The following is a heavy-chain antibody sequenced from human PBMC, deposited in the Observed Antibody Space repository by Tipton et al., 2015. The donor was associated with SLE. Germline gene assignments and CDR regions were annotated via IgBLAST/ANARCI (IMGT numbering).Heavy chain of an antibody. V-gene: IGHV4-31*03. CDR2: IYYSGST. CDR1: GGSISSGGYY. D-gene: IGHD3-10*01. Sequence: TLSLTCTVSGGSISSGGYYWSWIRQHPGKGLEWIGYIYYSGSTYYNPSLQSRVTISVDTSKNQFSLKLSSVTAADTAVYYCARATLLTQRITMADAFDIWGQGTMVTVSS. J-gene: IGHJ3*02. CDR3: ARATLLTQRITMADAFDI.